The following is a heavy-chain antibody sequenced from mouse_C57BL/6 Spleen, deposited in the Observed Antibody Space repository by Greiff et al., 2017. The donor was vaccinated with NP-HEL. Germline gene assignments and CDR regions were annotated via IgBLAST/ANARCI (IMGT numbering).Heavy chain of an antibody. CDR1: GFTFSSYA. J-gene: IGHJ4*01. V-gene: IGHV5-4*01. Sequence: DVQLVESGGGLVKPGGSLKLSCAASGFTFSSYAMSWVRQTPEKRLEWVATISDGGSYTYYPDNVKGRFTISRDNAKNNLYLQMSHLKSEDTAMYYCARDDYGNYGAMDYWGQGTSVTVSS. D-gene: IGHD2-1*01. CDR2: ISDGGSYT. CDR3: ARDDYGNYGAMDY.